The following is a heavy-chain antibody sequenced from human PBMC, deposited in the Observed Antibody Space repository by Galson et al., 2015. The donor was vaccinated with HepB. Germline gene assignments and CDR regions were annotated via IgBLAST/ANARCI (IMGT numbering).Heavy chain of an antibody. CDR3: ARDSASWSRDY. V-gene: IGHV3-69-1*02. CDR1: GFTFSPYG. CDR2: IGSGDHK. D-gene: IGHD6-19*01. Sequence: LRLSCAASGFTFSPYGMTWVRQAPAKGLEWVSSIGSGDHKFYPDSLKGRFTISRDNDKNSVYLRMTGLSAEDTAVYCCARDSASWSRDYWGQGTLIPVSS. J-gene: IGHJ4*02.